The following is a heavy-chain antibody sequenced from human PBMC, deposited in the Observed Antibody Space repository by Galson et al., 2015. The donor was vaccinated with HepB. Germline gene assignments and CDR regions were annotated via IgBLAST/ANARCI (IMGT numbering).Heavy chain of an antibody. V-gene: IGHV3-73*01. CDR1: GFTFSGSA. Sequence: SLRLSCAASGFTFSGSAMHWVRQASGKGLEWVGRIRSKANSYATAYAASVKGRFTISRDDSKNTAYLQMNSLKTEDTAVYYCTIYYDYIWGSYRRDYWGQGTLVTVSS. D-gene: IGHD3-16*02. J-gene: IGHJ4*02. CDR2: IRSKANSYAT. CDR3: TIYYDYIWGSYRRDY.